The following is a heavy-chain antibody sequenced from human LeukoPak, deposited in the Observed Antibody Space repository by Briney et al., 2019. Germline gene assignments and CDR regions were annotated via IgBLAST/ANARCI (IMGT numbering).Heavy chain of an antibody. CDR1: GFTFSSYE. J-gene: IGHJ4*02. CDR3: ARLDIAAAGTEGNDY. CDR2: ISSSGSTI. D-gene: IGHD6-13*01. Sequence: PGGSLRLSCAASGFTFSSYEMNWVRQAPGKGLEWVSYISSSGSTIYYADSVKGRFTISRDNAKSSLYLQMNSLRAEDTAVYYCARLDIAAAGTEGNDYWGQGTLVTVSS. V-gene: IGHV3-48*03.